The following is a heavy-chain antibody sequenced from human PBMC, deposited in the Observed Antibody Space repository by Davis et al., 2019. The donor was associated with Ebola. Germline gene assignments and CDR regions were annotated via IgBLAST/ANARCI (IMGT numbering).Heavy chain of an antibody. CDR3: AKVSCTGSSCHLGPADY. V-gene: IGHV3-23*01. D-gene: IGHD2-15*01. CDR1: GFTFSSYP. Sequence: GESLKISCAASGFTFSSYPMTWVRQAPGKGLEWVSSVSGSGGTTYYADSVKGRFTISRDNSKNTLYLQMNSLRAEDAAVYYCAKVSCTGSSCHLGPADYWGQGTLVTVSS. J-gene: IGHJ4*02. CDR2: VSGSGGTT.